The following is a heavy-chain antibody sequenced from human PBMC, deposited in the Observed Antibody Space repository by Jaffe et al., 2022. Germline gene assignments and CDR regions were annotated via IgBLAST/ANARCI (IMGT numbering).Heavy chain of an antibody. Sequence: QVQLVQSGAEVKKPGASVKVSCKASGYTFTGYYMHWVRQAPGQGLEWMGRINPNSGGTNYAQKFQGRVTMTRDTSISTAYMELSRLRSDDTAVYYCASGEGSRPGNYYYYMDVWGKGTTVTVSS. V-gene: IGHV1-2*06. CDR3: ASGEGSRPGNYYYYMDV. CDR1: GYTFTGYY. CDR2: INPNSGGT. J-gene: IGHJ6*03. D-gene: IGHD3-10*01.